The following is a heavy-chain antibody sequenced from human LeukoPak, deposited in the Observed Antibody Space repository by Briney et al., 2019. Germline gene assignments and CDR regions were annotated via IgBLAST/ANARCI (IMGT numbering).Heavy chain of an antibody. CDR3: AKSQLLHFQH. CDR1: GFTFSSYG. Sequence: GRSLRLSCAASGFTFSSYGMHWVRQAPGKGLEWVAVISYDGSNKYYADSVKGRFTISRDNSKNTLYLQMNSLRAEDTAVYYCAKSQLLHFQHWGQGTLVTVSS. D-gene: IGHD5-24*01. J-gene: IGHJ1*01. CDR2: ISYDGSNK. V-gene: IGHV3-30*18.